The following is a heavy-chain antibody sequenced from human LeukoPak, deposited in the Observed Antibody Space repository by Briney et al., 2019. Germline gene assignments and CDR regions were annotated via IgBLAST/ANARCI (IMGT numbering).Heavy chain of an antibody. CDR2: INSDGSTT. Sequence: GGSLRLSCAASGFTFRTSWMHWVRQAPGKGLGWVSRINSDGSTTNYADSAKGRFTISRDNAKNTLYLQMNSLRAEDTAVYYCVKAIVYSAYDYLGYWGQGSLVTVSS. J-gene: IGHJ4*02. D-gene: IGHD5-12*01. V-gene: IGHV3-74*01. CDR3: VKAIVYSAYDYLGY. CDR1: GFTFRTSW.